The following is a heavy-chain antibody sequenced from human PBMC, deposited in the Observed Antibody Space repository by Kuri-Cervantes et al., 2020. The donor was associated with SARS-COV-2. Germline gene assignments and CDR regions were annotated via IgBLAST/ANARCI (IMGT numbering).Heavy chain of an antibody. V-gene: IGHV4-39*01. Sequence: SETLSLTCTVSGASISSSTYYWGWIRQSPGKGLEWLGSIYESGDTYYSSSLKSRLSLSVDTSKNQFSLKLTSVTAADTAIYYCARHYTFDEFHKWGQGTQVTVSS. D-gene: IGHD3-9*01. CDR3: ARHYTFDEFHK. J-gene: IGHJ4*02. CDR1: GASISSSTYY. CDR2: IYESGDT.